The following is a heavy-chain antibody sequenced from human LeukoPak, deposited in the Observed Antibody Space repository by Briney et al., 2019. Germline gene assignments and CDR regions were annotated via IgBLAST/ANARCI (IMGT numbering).Heavy chain of an antibody. J-gene: IGHJ6*02. CDR2: IYYSGST. D-gene: IGHD2-2*01. CDR3: ARDSMGCSSTSCYSYGMDV. Sequence: SQTLSLTCTVSGGSISSGGYYWSWIRQHPGKGLEWIGYIYYSGSTYYNPSLKSRVTISVDTSKNQFSLKLSSVTAADTAVYYCARDSMGCSSTSCYSYGMDVWGQGTTVTVSS. CDR1: GGSISSGGYY. V-gene: IGHV4-31*03.